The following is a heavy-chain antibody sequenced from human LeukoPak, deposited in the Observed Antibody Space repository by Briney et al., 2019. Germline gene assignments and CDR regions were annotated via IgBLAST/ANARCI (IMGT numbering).Heavy chain of an antibody. D-gene: IGHD6-19*01. CDR2: ISGSGGST. V-gene: IGHV3-23*01. CDR3: AKGGSGWYGKNFDY. Sequence: QSGGSLRLSCAASGFTFSSYAMSWVRQAPGKGGEWVSAISGSGGSTYYADSVKVRFTISRDNSKNTLYLQMNSLRAEETDVYYCAKGGSGWYGKNFDYWGQGTLVTVSS. J-gene: IGHJ4*02. CDR1: GFTFSSYA.